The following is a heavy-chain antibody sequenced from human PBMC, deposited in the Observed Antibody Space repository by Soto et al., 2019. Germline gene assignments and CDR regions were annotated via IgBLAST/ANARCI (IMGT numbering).Heavy chain of an antibody. CDR1: GGSISSGDYY. J-gene: IGHJ4*02. CDR2: IYYSGST. CDR3: ARHYYDSSGYIDY. Sequence: PSETLSLTCTVSGGSISSGDYYWSWIRQPPGKGLEWIGYIYYSGSTYYNPSLKSRVTISVDTSKNLFSLKLSSVTAADTAVYYCARHYYDSSGYIDYWGQGTLVTVSS. D-gene: IGHD3-22*01. V-gene: IGHV4-30-4*01.